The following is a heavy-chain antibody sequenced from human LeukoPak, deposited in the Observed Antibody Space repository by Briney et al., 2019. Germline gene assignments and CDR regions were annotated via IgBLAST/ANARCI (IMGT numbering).Heavy chain of an antibody. Sequence: SETLSLTCTVSGGSISSSSYYWGWIRQPPGKGLEWIGSIYYSGSTYYNPSLKSRVTISVDTSKNQFSLKLSSVTAADTAVYYCARYSGSYPEFDYWGQGTLVTVSS. V-gene: IGHV4-39*01. CDR3: ARYSGSYPEFDY. D-gene: IGHD1-26*01. J-gene: IGHJ4*02. CDR1: GGSISSSSYY. CDR2: IYYSGST.